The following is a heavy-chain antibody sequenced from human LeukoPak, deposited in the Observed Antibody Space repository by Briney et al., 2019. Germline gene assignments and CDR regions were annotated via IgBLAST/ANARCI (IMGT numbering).Heavy chain of an antibody. CDR2: IHHSGST. Sequence: SETLSLTCTVSDGSISSSSYYWGWIRQPPGKGLECIGNIHHSGSTYYNPSLKSRVTISLDTSKKQFSLKLNSVTAADTAIYYCTRSDGSSWFDYWGQGALVTVSS. CDR1: DGSISSSSYY. D-gene: IGHD6-13*01. CDR3: TRSDGSSWFDY. V-gene: IGHV4-39*07. J-gene: IGHJ5*01.